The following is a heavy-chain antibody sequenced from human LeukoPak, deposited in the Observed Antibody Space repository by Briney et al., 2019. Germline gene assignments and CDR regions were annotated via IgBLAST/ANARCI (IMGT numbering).Heavy chain of an antibody. Sequence: PSETLSLTCTVSGGSISSSSYYWGWIRQPPGKGLEWIGSIYYSGSTYYNPSLKSRVTISVDTSKNQFSLKLSSVTAADTAVYYCARTSGSYSSFDPWGQGTLVTVSS. D-gene: IGHD1-26*01. CDR2: IYYSGST. J-gene: IGHJ5*02. CDR1: GGSISSSSYY. V-gene: IGHV4-39*07. CDR3: ARTSGSYSSFDP.